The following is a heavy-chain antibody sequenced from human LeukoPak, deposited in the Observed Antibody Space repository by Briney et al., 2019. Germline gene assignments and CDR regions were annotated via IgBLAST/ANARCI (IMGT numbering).Heavy chain of an antibody. CDR2: IYYSGST. Sequence: SETLSLTCTVSGGSISSYYWSWIRQPPGKGLEWIGYIYYSGSTNYNPSLKSRVTISVDTSKNQFSPKLSSVTAADTAVYYCARVLQTYDFWSGYLAGYFDYWGQGTLVTVSS. D-gene: IGHD3-3*01. CDR1: GGSISSYY. V-gene: IGHV4-59*01. J-gene: IGHJ4*02. CDR3: ARVLQTYDFWSGYLAGYFDY.